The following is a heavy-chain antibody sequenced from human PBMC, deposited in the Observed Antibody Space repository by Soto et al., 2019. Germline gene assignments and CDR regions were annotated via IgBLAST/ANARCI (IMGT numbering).Heavy chain of an antibody. D-gene: IGHD3-10*01. V-gene: IGHV3-74*03. CDR1: GFTFIGYW. CDR2: INNDGIDT. J-gene: IGHJ5*02. CDR3: ARDGSMVRERWFDP. Sequence: EVQLVESGGGVVQPGGSLRLSCAASGFTFIGYWMHWVRQGPGKGLVWVARINNDGIDTTYADSVKGRFTISRDNTKNMVYLEMNSLRAGDTAVYYCARDGSMVRERWFDPWGQGTLVTVSS.